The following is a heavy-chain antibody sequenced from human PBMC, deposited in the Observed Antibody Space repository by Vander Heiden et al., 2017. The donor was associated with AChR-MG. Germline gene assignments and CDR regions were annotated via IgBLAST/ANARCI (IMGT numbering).Heavy chain of an antibody. J-gene: IGHJ4*02. Sequence: QVQLVQSGAEVTKPGASVKVSCKASGYTFASFDIYWVRQATGQGLEWMGWMNPHSGNTAYAQKFQGRISMTRNTSIRTAYMELSSLRSDDTAIYYCARSGIEGYWGQGTLVTVSS. CDR2: MNPHSGNT. V-gene: IGHV1-8*01. D-gene: IGHD6-19*01. CDR3: ARSGIEGY. CDR1: GYTFASFD.